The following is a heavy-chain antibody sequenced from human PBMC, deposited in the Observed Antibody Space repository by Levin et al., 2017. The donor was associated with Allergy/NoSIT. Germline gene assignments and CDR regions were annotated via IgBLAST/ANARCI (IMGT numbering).Heavy chain of an antibody. CDR3: ANDREGYPGDY. CDR1: GLIFSNYA. D-gene: IGHD2-15*01. CDR2: TSNDGIQK. V-gene: IGHV3-30*18. J-gene: IGHJ4*02. Sequence: GESLKISCAASGLIFSNYAMHWVRQAPGKGLEWVAVTSNDGIQKYYGDSVKGRFTLARDNSRNTVYLQLNRLRPEDTAMYFCANDREGYPGDYGGPGTLVTVCS.